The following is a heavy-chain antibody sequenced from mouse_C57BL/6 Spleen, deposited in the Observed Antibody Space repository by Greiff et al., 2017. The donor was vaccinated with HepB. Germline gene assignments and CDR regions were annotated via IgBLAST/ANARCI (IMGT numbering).Heavy chain of an antibody. Sequence: EVKLQESGPGMVKPSQSLSLTCTVTGYSITSGYDWHWIRHFPGNKLEWMGYISNSGSNNYNPSLKSRISITHDTSKNHFFLKLNSVTTEDTATYYCARGDALYAMDYWGQGTSVTVSS. CDR2: ISNSGSN. CDR3: ARGDALYAMDY. J-gene: IGHJ4*01. V-gene: IGHV3-1*01. CDR1: GYSITSGYD.